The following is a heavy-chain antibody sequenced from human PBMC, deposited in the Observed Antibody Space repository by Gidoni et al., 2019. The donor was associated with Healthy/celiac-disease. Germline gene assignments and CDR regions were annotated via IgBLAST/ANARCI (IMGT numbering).Heavy chain of an antibody. CDR1: GGSISSRSYY. Sequence: QLQLQESGPGLVKPSETLSLTCTVSGGSISSRSYYWGWIRQPPGKGLEWIGSIYYSGSTYYNPSLKSRVTISVDTSKNQFSLKLSSVTAADTAVYYCASPDRDGYNLGYWGQGTLVTVSS. V-gene: IGHV4-39*01. J-gene: IGHJ4*02. CDR2: IYYSGST. CDR3: ASPDRDGYNLGY. D-gene: IGHD5-12*01.